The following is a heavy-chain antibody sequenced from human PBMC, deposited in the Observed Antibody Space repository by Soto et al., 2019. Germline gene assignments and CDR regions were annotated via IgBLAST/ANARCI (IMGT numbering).Heavy chain of an antibody. V-gene: IGHV3-33*01. CDR1: GLTFSNYG. CDR2: IWHDGSQK. CDR3: EGRDDPFHV. J-gene: IGHJ3*01. Sequence: QVQLVESGGGVVQPERSLRLSCVATGLTFSNYGIHWVRQAPGRGLEWVAVIWHDGSQKYSADSVRGRFTISRDNSKNSVYLQMNCLRAEDTAVYYCEGRDDPFHVWGQGTMVTVSS.